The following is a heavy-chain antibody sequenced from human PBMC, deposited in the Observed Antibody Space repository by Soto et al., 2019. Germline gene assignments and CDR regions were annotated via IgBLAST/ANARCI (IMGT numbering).Heavy chain of an antibody. J-gene: IGHJ4*02. D-gene: IGHD2-21*01. CDR3: ARGNPNCGGDCYAY. Sequence: PSETLSLTCTVSGGSISSGGYYWSWIRQHPGKGLEWIGYIFDSGSTYYNPSLKSRVTISVATSKNQFSLKLSSVIAADTAVYYCARGNPNCGGDCYAYWGQGTLVTVSS. CDR2: IFDSGST. CDR1: GGSISSGGYY. V-gene: IGHV4-31*03.